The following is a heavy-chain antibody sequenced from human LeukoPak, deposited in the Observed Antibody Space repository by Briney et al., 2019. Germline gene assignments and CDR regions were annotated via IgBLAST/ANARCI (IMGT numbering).Heavy chain of an antibody. CDR2: IYSGGST. V-gene: IGHV3-66*01. D-gene: IGHD3-22*01. CDR1: GFTVSSNY. CDR3: ARDAYDSSGYYLSYYYYGMDV. Sequence: GGSLRLSCAASGFTVSSNYMSWVRQAPGKGLEWVSVIYSGGSTYYADSVKGRFTISRDNSKNTLYPQMNSLRAEDTAVYYCARDAYDSSGYYLSYYYYGMDVWGQGTTVTVSS. J-gene: IGHJ6*02.